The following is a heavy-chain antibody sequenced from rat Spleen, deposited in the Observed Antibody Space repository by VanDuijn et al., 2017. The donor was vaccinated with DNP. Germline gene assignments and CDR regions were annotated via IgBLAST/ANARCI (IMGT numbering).Heavy chain of an antibody. CDR1: GFTFSDYY. D-gene: IGHD1-2*01. V-gene: IGHV5-22*01. CDR2: ISYDGGRT. Sequence: EVQLVESGGGLVRPGRSLKLSCAASGFTFSDYYMAWVRQAPTKGLEWVAYISYDGGRTHYGDSVKGRFAISRDNAKSTLYLQMNSLRSEDMATYYCARWEAAFDYWGQGVTVTVSS. CDR3: ARWEAAFDY. J-gene: IGHJ2*01.